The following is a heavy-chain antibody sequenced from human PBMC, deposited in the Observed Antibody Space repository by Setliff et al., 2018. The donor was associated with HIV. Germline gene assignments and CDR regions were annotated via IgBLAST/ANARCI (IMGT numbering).Heavy chain of an antibody. CDR2: VNTDGSST. V-gene: IGHV3-74*01. CDR3: TRTYCSSTSCYDDC. CDR1: GFTFSSYW. J-gene: IGHJ4*02. Sequence: GSLRLSCAASGFTFSSYWMHWVRQAPGEGLVWVARVNTDGSSTNYADSVKGRFTISRDNAKMSLYLQMNSLRAEDTAVYYCTRTYCSSTSCYDDCWGQGTLVTVSS. D-gene: IGHD2-2*01.